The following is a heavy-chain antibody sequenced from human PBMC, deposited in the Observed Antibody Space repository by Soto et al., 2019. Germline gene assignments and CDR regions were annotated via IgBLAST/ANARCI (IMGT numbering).Heavy chain of an antibody. Sequence: GGSLRLSCAASGFTFSSYWMHWVRQAPGKGLVWVSRINGDGSSTSYADSVKGRFTISRDNAKNTLYLQMNSLRAEDTAVYYCARSGYYYYYMDVWGKGTTVTVSS. CDR3: ARSGYYYYYMDV. CDR1: GFTFSSYW. J-gene: IGHJ6*03. V-gene: IGHV3-74*01. CDR2: INGDGSST. D-gene: IGHD3-10*01.